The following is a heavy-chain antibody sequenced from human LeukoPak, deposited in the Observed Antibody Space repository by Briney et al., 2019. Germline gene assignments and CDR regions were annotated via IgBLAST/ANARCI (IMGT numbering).Heavy chain of an antibody. CDR3: TRVGYIDEGIDY. CDR2: IKQDGSNK. CDR1: GFPFSSYW. D-gene: IGHD5-24*01. V-gene: IGHV3-7*04. Sequence: GGSLRLSCVASGFPFSSYWMTWVRQAPGKGLEWVANIKQDGSNKSYVDSVKGRFTISRDNAKNSLYLQMNSLRAEDTAIYYCTRVGYIDEGIDYWGQGTLVTVSS. J-gene: IGHJ4*02.